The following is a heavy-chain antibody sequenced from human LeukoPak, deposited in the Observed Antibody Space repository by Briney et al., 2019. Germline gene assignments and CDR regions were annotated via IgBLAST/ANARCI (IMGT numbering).Heavy chain of an antibody. J-gene: IGHJ2*01. CDR2: TYYRAKWYN. Sequence: SQTLSLTCAISGDSVSSNSAAWDWIRQSPSRGLEWLGRTYYRAKWYNDSVKIVKSRINTNPDTSKNQFSLQLNSVPPEDTAVYYCARGSSSTKYWYFDLCGRGPLVTVSS. V-gene: IGHV6-1*01. D-gene: IGHD6-13*01. CDR1: GDSVSSNSAA. CDR3: ARGSSSTKYWYFDL.